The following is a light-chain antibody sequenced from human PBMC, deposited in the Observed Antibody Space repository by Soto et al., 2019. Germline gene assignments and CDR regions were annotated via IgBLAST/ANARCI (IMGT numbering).Light chain of an antibody. CDR2: GAS. CDR1: KRVSSSY. J-gene: IGKJ1*01. CDR3: QQYARSPET. Sequence: EIVLTQSPGTLSLSPGERATLSCRAGKRVSSSYLAWYQQKPGQAPRLLIYGASRRAPGIPDRFSGYGSGTDFTLTISRLEPEDFAVYYCQQYARSPETFGQGTKVDFK. V-gene: IGKV3-20*01.